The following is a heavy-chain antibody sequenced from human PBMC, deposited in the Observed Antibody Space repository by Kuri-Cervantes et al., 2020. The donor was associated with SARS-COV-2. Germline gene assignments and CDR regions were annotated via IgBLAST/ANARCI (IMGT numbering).Heavy chain of an antibody. D-gene: IGHD2-2*01. J-gene: IGHJ4*02. CDR1: GFTFSGHW. CDR2: ISGSGGST. V-gene: IGHV3-23*01. Sequence: GGSLRLSCAASGFTFSGHWIHWVRQAPGKGLVWVSAISGSGGSTYYADSVKGRFTISRDNSKNTLYLQMNSLRAEDTAVYYCAKASTRVVPAAMDYWGQGTLVTVSS. CDR3: AKASTRVVPAAMDY.